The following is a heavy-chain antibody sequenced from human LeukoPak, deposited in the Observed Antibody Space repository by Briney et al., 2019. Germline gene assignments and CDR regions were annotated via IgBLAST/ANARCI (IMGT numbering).Heavy chain of an antibody. CDR3: AKASVWTLVRGMSYFDY. J-gene: IGHJ4*02. CDR1: GFTFSSYE. V-gene: IGHV3-48*03. D-gene: IGHD3-10*01. CDR2: ISSSGSTI. Sequence: GGSLRLSCAASGFTFSSYEMNWVRQAPGKGLEWVSYISSSGSTIYYADSVKGRFTISRDNAKNSLYLQMNSLSAEDAAVYYCAKASVWTLVRGMSYFDYWGQGTLVSVFS.